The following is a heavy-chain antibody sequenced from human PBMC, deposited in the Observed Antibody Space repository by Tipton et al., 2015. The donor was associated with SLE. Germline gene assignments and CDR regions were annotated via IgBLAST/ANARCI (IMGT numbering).Heavy chain of an antibody. V-gene: IGHV4-4*07. D-gene: IGHD4-17*01. Sequence: TLSLTCTVSGGSISNHYWSWIRQPAGKGLEWIGRISTSGTTHYNPSLKSRVPISLDTSKNQFSLKLNSVTAAATAVYYCARNYGDYGKYGYFDYWGQGTLVTVSS. CDR1: GGSISNHY. J-gene: IGHJ4*02. CDR3: ARNYGDYGKYGYFDY. CDR2: ISTSGTT.